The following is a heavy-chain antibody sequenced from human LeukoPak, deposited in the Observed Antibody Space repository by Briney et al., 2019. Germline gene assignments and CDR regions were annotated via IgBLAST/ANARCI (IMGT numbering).Heavy chain of an antibody. CDR1: GFPFSSYW. Sequence: GGSLRLSCVASGFPFSSYWMTWVRQAPGKGLEWVANIKQDGSKKSHVDSVKGRFTISRDTSKNTLYLQMNSLRAEDTALYFCAKKAQYDGHYPLDYWGQGTLVTVSA. CDR2: IKQDGSKK. J-gene: IGHJ4*02. V-gene: IGHV3-7*03. CDR3: AKKAQYDGHYPLDY. D-gene: IGHD4/OR15-4a*01.